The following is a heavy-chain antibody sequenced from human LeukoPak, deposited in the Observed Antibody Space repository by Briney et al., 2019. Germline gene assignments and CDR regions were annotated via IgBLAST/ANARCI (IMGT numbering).Heavy chain of an antibody. CDR3: AKDKRRDGRVAGMYKWFDP. V-gene: IGHV3-43*02. D-gene: IGHD6-19*01. Sequence: GQTLRLSCAASGFTSTAYAMHRVRQSPGPALEWVCRFSVDGGSTYYADSVTGRFTISSHNSNHSMYLQINCLRTAQPALHCCAKDKRRDGRVAGMYKWFDPWGQGTLVTVCS. J-gene: IGHJ5*02. CDR1: GFTSTAYA. CDR2: FSVDGGST.